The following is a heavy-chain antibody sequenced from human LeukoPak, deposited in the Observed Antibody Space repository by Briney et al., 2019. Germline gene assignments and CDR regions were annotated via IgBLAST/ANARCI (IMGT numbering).Heavy chain of an antibody. CDR3: AQGYSSGWYPY. J-gene: IGHJ4*02. V-gene: IGHV3-23*01. D-gene: IGHD6-19*01. CDR2: ISVNGETT. Sequence: GGSLRLSWAVSGFSVSRFGMSWVRQAPGKGLEWVSAISVNGETTCYADSVKGRFIISRDNSKNTLYLQLSSLRAEDTAVYYCAQGYSSGWYPYWGQGSLVSVSS. CDR1: GFSVSRFG.